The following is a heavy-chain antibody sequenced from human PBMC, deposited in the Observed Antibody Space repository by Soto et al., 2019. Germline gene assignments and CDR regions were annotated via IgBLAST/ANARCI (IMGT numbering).Heavy chain of an antibody. D-gene: IGHD3-22*01. Sequence: PSQTLSLTCAISGDRVSSNSAAWTWIRQSPSRGLEWLGRTYYRSKWYNDYEVSVKSRITINPDTSKNQFSLQLKSMTPEDTAVYCCSRDRLGSSGDYLDAFDIWGQGTMVTVSS. V-gene: IGHV6-1*01. J-gene: IGHJ3*02. CDR3: SRDRLGSSGDYLDAFDI. CDR2: TYYRSKWYN. CDR1: GDRVSSNSAA.